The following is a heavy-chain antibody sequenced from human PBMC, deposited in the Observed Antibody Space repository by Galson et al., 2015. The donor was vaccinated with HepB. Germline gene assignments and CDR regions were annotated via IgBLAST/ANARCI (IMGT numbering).Heavy chain of an antibody. J-gene: IGHJ4*02. V-gene: IGHV4-39*01. CDR3: ARSPGGSYFFPDF. CDR1: GGSISSSNYY. D-gene: IGHD1-26*01. Sequence: SETLSLTCTVSGGSISSSNYYWGWIRQPPGKGLEWIGSNFYSGSTYYNPSLKGRVTISVETSKNQLSLKVNSVTAADTAVYYCARSPGGSYFFPDFWGQGTLVTVSS. CDR2: NFYSGST.